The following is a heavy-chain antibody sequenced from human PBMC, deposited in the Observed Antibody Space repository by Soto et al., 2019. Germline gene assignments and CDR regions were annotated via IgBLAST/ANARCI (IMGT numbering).Heavy chain of an antibody. CDR3: ASVETQRYYYGMDV. Sequence: QVQLVQSGAEVKKPGSSVKVSCKASGGTFSSYAISWVRQAPGQGLEWMGGIIPIFRTADYAQKFQGRVTIXAXAXXSTAYMELSSLRSEDTAVYYCASVETQRYYYGMDVWGQGTTVTVSS. V-gene: IGHV1-69*12. CDR2: IIPIFRTA. J-gene: IGHJ6*02. D-gene: IGHD2-15*01. CDR1: GGTFSSYA.